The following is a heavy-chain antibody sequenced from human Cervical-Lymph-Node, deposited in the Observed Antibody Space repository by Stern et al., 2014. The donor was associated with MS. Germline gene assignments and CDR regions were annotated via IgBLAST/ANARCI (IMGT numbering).Heavy chain of an antibody. CDR2: IYSDGRT. Sequence: EMQLVESGGGLIQPGGSLRLSCAASGFTVTNNYMSWVRQAPGRGLEWVSVIYSDGRTNYADSVKGRFTISRDTSKNTVFLQMNGLRAEDTAVYYCARGGGDWNAFAIWGQGTTITVSS. D-gene: IGHD2-21*02. CDR1: GFTVTNNY. V-gene: IGHV3-53*01. CDR3: ARGGGDWNAFAI. J-gene: IGHJ3*02.